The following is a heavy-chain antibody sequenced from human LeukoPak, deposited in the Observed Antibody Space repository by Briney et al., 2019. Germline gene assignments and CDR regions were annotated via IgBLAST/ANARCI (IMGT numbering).Heavy chain of an antibody. V-gene: IGHV3-33*08. Sequence: GGSLRLSCAASGFTVSGNYMSWVRQAPGKGLEWVAVIWSDGINKFYADSVRGRFTFSRDDSKNTLSLQMNSLRAEDTAVYYCARERKPFDAFDIWGQGTMVTVSS. CDR2: IWSDGINK. CDR3: ARERKPFDAFDI. CDR1: GFTVSGNY. J-gene: IGHJ3*02.